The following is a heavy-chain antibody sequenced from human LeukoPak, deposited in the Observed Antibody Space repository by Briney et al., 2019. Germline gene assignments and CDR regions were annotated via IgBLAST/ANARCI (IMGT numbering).Heavy chain of an antibody. CDR1: GFTFSGSA. J-gene: IGHJ6*02. Sequence: GGSLRLSCAASGFTFSGSAMHWVRQASGKGLEWVGRIRSKANSYATAYAASVKGRFTISRDDSKNTAYLQMNSLKTEDTAVYYCTRTVVPAAIRPYYYYYGMDVWGRGTTVTVSS. CDR2: IRSKANSYAT. D-gene: IGHD2-2*01. CDR3: TRTVVPAAIRPYYYYYGMDV. V-gene: IGHV3-73*01.